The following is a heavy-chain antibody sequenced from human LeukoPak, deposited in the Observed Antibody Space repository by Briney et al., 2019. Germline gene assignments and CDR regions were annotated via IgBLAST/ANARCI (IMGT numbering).Heavy chain of an antibody. D-gene: IGHD3-22*01. CDR2: INHSGST. J-gene: IGHJ4*02. V-gene: IGHV4-34*01. CDR1: GGSFSDYY. Sequence: SETLSLTCAVYGGSFSDYYWSWIRQPPGKGLEWIGEINHSGSTNYNPSLESRVTISVDTSKNQFSLKLSSVTAADTAVYYCARRDYYDRSGSQHWAGGFDCWGQGTLVTVSS. CDR3: ARRDYYDRSGSQHWAGGFDC.